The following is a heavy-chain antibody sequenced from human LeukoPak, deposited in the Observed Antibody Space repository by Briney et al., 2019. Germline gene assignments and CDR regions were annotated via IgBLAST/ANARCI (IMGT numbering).Heavy chain of an antibody. CDR1: GFTFSSYS. D-gene: IGHD3-9*01. CDR2: IYSGGST. CDR3: TTDQLRYFDWLSTFDY. J-gene: IGHJ4*02. Sequence: GGSLRLSCAASGFTFSSYSMNWVRQAPGKGLEWVSVIYSGGSTSYADSVKGRFTISRDNSKNTLYLQMNSLKTEDTAVYYCTTDQLRYFDWLSTFDYWGQGTLVTVSS. V-gene: IGHV3-53*01.